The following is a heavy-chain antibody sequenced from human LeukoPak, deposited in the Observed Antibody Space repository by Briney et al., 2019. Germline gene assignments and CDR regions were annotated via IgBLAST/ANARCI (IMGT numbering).Heavy chain of an antibody. D-gene: IGHD5-24*01. CDR2: INHSGST. V-gene: IGHV4-34*01. CDR3: ARAGRWLQLRFFDY. CDR1: GGSFSGYY. J-gene: IGHJ4*02. Sequence: SSETLSLTCAVYGGSFSGYYWSWIRQPPGRGLEWIGEINHSGSTNYNPSLKSRVTISVDTSKNQFSLKLSSVTAADTAVYYCARAGRWLQLRFFDYWGQGTLVTVSS.